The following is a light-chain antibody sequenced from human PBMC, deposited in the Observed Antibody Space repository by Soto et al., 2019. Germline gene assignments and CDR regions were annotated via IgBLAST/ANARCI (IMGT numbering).Light chain of an antibody. Sequence: EIVLTQSPGTLSLSPGERATLSCRASQSVSSSYLAWYQQKPGQAPRLLIYGASSRATGIPDRFSGSGSGTYFTLTISRLEPEDFAVYYCQHYGSSLLFTFGPGTKVDIK. CDR3: QHYGSSLLFT. J-gene: IGKJ3*01. CDR2: GAS. CDR1: QSVSSSY. V-gene: IGKV3-20*01.